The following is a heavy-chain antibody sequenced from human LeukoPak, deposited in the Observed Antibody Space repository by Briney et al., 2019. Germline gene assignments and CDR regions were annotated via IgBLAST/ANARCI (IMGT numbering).Heavy chain of an antibody. J-gene: IGHJ3*02. D-gene: IGHD6-13*01. CDR3: ARSTNSWDNAFDI. V-gene: IGHV3-13*01. CDR1: GFTFSGDD. CDR2: IGTAGDT. Sequence: GGSLRLSCAASGFTFSGDDMHWVRQATGKGLEWVSGIGTAGDTYYAGSVKGRFTISRENAKGSLYLQMNSLRAGDTAVYYCARSTNSWDNAFDIWGQGTMVTVSS.